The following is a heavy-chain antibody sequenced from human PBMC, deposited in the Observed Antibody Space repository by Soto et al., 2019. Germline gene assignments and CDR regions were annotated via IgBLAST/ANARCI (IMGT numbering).Heavy chain of an antibody. J-gene: IGHJ6*03. D-gene: IGHD3-3*01. V-gene: IGHV3-48*01. CDR1: GFTFSSYS. CDR3: ARDYYDFWSGYYTPYYYYYMDV. Sequence: PGGSLRLSCAASGFTFSSYSMNWVRQAPGKGLEWVSYISSSSSTIYYADSVKGRFTISRDNAKNSLYLQMNSLRAEDTAVYYCARDYYDFWSGYYTPYYYYYMDVWGKGTTVTVSS. CDR2: ISSSSSTI.